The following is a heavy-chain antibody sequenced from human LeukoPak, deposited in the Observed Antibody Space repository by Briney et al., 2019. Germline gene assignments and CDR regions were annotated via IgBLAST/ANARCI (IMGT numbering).Heavy chain of an antibody. CDR3: ASSYDSSGYYERTYFDY. V-gene: IGHV1-69*04. CDR1: GGTFSSYA. Sequence: ASVKVSCKASGGTFSSYAISWVRQAPGQGLEWMGRIIPIFGIANYAQKFQGRVTITADKSTSTAYMELSSLRSEDTAVYYCASSYDSSGYYERTYFDYWGQGTLVTVSS. D-gene: IGHD3-22*01. J-gene: IGHJ4*02. CDR2: IIPIFGIA.